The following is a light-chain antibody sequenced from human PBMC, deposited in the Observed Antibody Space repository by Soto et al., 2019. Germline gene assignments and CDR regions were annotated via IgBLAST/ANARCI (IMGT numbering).Light chain of an antibody. J-gene: IGLJ1*01. CDR1: SSDIGGYNY. CDR3: SSYTSRNTLV. CDR2: EVT. Sequence: QSALTQPASVSGSPGQSITISCTRGSSDIGGYNYVSWFQQHPGKAPKLMIYEVTNRPSGVSNRFSGSKSGSTASLTISGLQAEDEADYYCSSYTSRNTLVFGTGTKLTVL. V-gene: IGLV2-14*01.